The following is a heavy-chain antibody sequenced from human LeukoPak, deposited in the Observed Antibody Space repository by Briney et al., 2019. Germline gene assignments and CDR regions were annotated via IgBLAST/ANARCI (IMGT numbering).Heavy chain of an antibody. V-gene: IGHV4-61*02. CDR1: GGSINSGSYY. Sequence: SETLSLTCTVSGGSINSGSYYWSWIRQPAGKGLEWIGRIYTSGSTKYNPSLKSRVTISVDTSKNQFSLKLSSVTAADTAVYYCAKGSRWFDPWGQGTLVTVSS. CDR2: IYTSGST. J-gene: IGHJ5*02. CDR3: AKGSRWFDP.